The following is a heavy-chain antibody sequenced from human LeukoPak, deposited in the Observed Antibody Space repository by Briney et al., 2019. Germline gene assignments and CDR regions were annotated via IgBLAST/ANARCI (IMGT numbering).Heavy chain of an antibody. J-gene: IGHJ3*02. D-gene: IGHD2-2*01. CDR3: ARDEGYCSSTSCWDAFDI. CDR2: INHSGST. Sequence: SETLSLTCAVYGGSFSGYYWSWIRQPPGKGLEWIGEINHSGSTNYNPSLKSRVTISVDTSKNQFSLKLSSVTAADTAVYYCARDEGYCSSTSCWDAFDIWGQGTMVTVSS. CDR1: GGSFSGYY. V-gene: IGHV4-34*01.